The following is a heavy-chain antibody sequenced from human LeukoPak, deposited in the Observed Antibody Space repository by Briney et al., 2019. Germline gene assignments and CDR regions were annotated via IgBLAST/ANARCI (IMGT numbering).Heavy chain of an antibody. V-gene: IGHV6-1*01. CDR2: TYYKSKWYN. CDR1: GDSVSSNSAA. D-gene: IGHD3-3*01. CDR3: ARASGYDFWSGYSEYNWFDP. Sequence: SQTLSLTCAISGDSVSSNSAAWNWIRQSPSRGLEWLGRTYYKSKWYNDYAVSVKSRITINPDTSKNQFSLQLNSVTPEDTAVYYCARASGYDFWSGYSEYNWFDPWGQGTLVTVSS. J-gene: IGHJ5*02.